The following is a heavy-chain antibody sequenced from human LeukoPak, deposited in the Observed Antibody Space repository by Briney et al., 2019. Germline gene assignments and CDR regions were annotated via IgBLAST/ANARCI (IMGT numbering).Heavy chain of an antibody. CDR1: GFTFSSYA. CDR3: ARDFDVEMATIMDY. CDR2: ISYDGSNK. J-gene: IGHJ4*02. V-gene: IGHV3-30*04. Sequence: GGSLRLSCAASGFTFSSYAMHWVRQAPGKGLEWVAVISYDGSNKYYADSVKGRFTISRDNSKNTLYLQMNSLRAEDTAVYFCARDFDVEMATIMDYWGQGTLVTVSS. D-gene: IGHD5-24*01.